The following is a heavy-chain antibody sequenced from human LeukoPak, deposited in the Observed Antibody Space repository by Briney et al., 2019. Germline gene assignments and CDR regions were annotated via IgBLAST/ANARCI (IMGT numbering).Heavy chain of an antibody. V-gene: IGHV1-8*01. Sequence: ASVKVSCKASGYTFTSYDINWVRQATGQGLEWMGWMNPNSGDTGYAQKFQGRVAMTRNTSISTAYVELSSLRSEDTAVYYCARLPRLLWGTASVDYWGQGTLVTVSS. D-gene: IGHD5-18*01. CDR1: GYTFTSYD. CDR3: ARLPRLLWGTASVDY. CDR2: MNPNSGDT. J-gene: IGHJ4*02.